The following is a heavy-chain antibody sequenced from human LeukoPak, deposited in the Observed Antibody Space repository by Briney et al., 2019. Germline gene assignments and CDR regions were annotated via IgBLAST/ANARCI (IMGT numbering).Heavy chain of an antibody. CDR3: ARLSGYLYYYYYGMDV. D-gene: IGHD3-10*01. J-gene: IGHJ6*02. Sequence: GRSLRLSCAASGFTFRSYAMHWVRQAPGKGPEWVAVMSYDGSDKYYADSVKGRFTISRDNSKNTLYLQMNSLRAEDTAVYYCARLSGYLYYYYYGMDVWGQGTTVTVSS. V-gene: IGHV3-30*01. CDR2: MSYDGSDK. CDR1: GFTFRSYA.